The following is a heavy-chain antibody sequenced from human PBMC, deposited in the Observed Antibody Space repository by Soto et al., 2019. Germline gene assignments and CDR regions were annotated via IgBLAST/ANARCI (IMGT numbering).Heavy chain of an antibody. J-gene: IGHJ4*02. CDR1: GDSITGGGYY. CDR3: ARGAPRGRGVPTYLHY. CDR2: VYYTGTT. Sequence: SETLSLTCTVSGDSITGGGYYWNWVRQLPGKGLEWIGCVYYTGTTYYNPSLKSRITISIDSSKNQFSLTLSSVTAADTALYICARGAPRGRGVPTYLHYWGQGTLVTVSS. D-gene: IGHD3-10*01. V-gene: IGHV4-31*03.